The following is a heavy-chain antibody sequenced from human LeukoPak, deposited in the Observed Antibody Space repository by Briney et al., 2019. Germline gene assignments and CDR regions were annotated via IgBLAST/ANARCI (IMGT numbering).Heavy chain of an antibody. J-gene: IGHJ5*02. CDR2: IYHSGST. D-gene: IGHD1-26*01. CDR3: ARAGSATAFGNWFDP. Sequence: SETLSLTCAVSGGSIGSGGYSGSWVRQPPGKGLEWIGYIYHSGSTYYNPSLKSRVTISVDRSKNQFSLKLSSVTAADTAVYYCARAGSATAFGNWFDPWGQGTLVTVSS. CDR1: GGSIGSGGYS. V-gene: IGHV4-30-2*01.